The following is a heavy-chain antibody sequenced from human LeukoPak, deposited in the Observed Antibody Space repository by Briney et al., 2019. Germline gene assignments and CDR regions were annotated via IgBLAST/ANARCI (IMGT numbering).Heavy chain of an antibody. CDR3: ARGDGGYTGHYGMDV. Sequence: GGSLRLSCAASGFTVSSNYMSWVRQAPGKGLEWVSVIYSGGSTYYADSVKGRFTISRDNSKNTLYLQMNSLRAEDTAVYYCARGDGGYTGHYGMDVWGQGTTVTVSS. CDR1: GFTVSSNY. D-gene: IGHD5-12*01. J-gene: IGHJ6*02. CDR2: IYSGGST. V-gene: IGHV3-53*01.